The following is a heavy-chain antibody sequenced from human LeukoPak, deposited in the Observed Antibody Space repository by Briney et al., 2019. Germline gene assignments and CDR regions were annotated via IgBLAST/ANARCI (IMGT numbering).Heavy chain of an antibody. CDR3: GRHVQAPSFDP. D-gene: IGHD1-1*01. Sequence: SETLSLTCTVSGGSISSGDYYWSWIRQPPGKGLEWIGYIYYSGSTYYNPSLKSRVTISADTSTNHFSLKLTSVTAADTAVYYCGRHVQAPSFDPWGQGTLVTVSS. CDR1: GGSISSGDYY. V-gene: IGHV4-30-4*01. J-gene: IGHJ5*02. CDR2: IYYSGST.